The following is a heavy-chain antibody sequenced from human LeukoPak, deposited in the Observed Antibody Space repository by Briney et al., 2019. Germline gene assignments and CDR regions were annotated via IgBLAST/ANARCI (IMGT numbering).Heavy chain of an antibody. J-gene: IGHJ4*02. Sequence: SETLSLTCTVSGGSVSSISYYWTWIRQSPGTGLEWIGHIYQNGRTNHLPSLATRVTMSLDTSKNQFSLKLNSVTAADTAVYSCAKVSSGWPYFFESWGQGVQVTVSS. CDR1: GGSVSSISYY. CDR2: IYQNGRT. D-gene: IGHD6-19*01. V-gene: IGHV4-61*01. CDR3: AKVSSGWPYFFES.